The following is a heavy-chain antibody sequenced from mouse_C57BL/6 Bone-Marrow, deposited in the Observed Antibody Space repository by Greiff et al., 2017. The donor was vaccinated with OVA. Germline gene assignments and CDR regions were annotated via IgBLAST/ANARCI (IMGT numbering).Heavy chain of an antibody. CDR1: GYTFTSYG. CDR2: IYPRSGNT. D-gene: IGHD1-1*01. V-gene: IGHV1-81*01. CDR3: AREGLCYYGSQAWFAY. J-gene: IGHJ3*01. Sequence: VQLQESGAELARPGASVKLSCKASGYTFTSYGISWVKQRTGQGLEWIGEIYPRSGNTYYNEKFKGKATLTADKSSSTAYMELRSLTSEDSAVYFCAREGLCYYGSQAWFAYWGQGTLVTVSA.